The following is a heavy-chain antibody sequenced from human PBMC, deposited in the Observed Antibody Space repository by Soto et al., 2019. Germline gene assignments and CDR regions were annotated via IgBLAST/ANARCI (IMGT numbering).Heavy chain of an antibody. CDR1: GFTFSSYS. D-gene: IGHD6-19*01. V-gene: IGHV3-21*01. CDR2: ISSSSSYI. J-gene: IGHJ6*03. CDR3: ARVGAVAVSYYMDV. Sequence: GGSLRLSCAASGFTFSSYSMNWVRQAPGKGLEWVSSISSSSSYIYYADSVKGRFTISRDNAKNSLYLQMNSLRAEDTAVYYCARVGAVAVSYYMDVWGKGTTVTVSS.